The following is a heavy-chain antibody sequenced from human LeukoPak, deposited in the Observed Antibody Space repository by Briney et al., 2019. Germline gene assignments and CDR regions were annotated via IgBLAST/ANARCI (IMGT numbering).Heavy chain of an antibody. V-gene: IGHV3-23*01. CDR2: ISGSGGST. D-gene: IGHD2-2*02. CDR1: GFTFSSYA. CDR3: AKGRYCSSTSCYTGMRGNWFDP. Sequence: GGPLRLSCAASGFTFSSYAMSWVRQAPGKGLEWVSAISGSGGSTYYADSVKGRFTISRDNSKNTLYLQMNSLRAEDTAVYYCAKGRYCSSTSCYTGMRGNWFDPWGQGTLVTVSS. J-gene: IGHJ5*02.